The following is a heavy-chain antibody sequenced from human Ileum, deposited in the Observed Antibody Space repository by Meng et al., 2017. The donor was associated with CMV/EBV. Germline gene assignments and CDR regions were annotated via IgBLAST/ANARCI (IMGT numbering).Heavy chain of an antibody. CDR3: ARYSSSSGSGY. J-gene: IGHJ4*02. CDR2: IYYSGST. D-gene: IGHD6-6*01. V-gene: IGHV4-59*01. Sequence: SETLSLTCTVSGGSISSYYWSWIRQPPGKGLEWIGYIYYSGSTNYNPSLKSRVTISVDTSKNQFSLKLSSATAADTAVYYCARYSSSSGSGYWGQGTLVTVSS. CDR1: GGSISSYY.